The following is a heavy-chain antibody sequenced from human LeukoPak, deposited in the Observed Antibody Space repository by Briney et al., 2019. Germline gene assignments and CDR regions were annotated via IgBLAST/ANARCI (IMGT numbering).Heavy chain of an antibody. Sequence: PSETLSLTCTVSGGSISSSSYYWGWIRQPPGKGLEWIGSIYYSGSTYYNPSPKSRVTISVDTSKNQFSLKLSSVTAADTAVYYCARDRVYRRPYYFDYWGQGTLVTVSS. J-gene: IGHJ4*02. CDR3: ARDRVYRRPYYFDY. D-gene: IGHD1-26*01. CDR2: IYYSGST. V-gene: IGHV4-39*07. CDR1: GGSISSSSYY.